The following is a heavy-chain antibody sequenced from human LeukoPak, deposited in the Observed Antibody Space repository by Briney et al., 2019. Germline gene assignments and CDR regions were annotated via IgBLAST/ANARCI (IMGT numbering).Heavy chain of an antibody. Sequence: SETLSLTCTVSGGSISSGDYYWSWIRQPPGKGLEWIGYIYYSGSTYYNPSLKSRVTISVDTSKNQFSPKLSSVTAADTAVYYCAREVVITSYYYYYGMDVWGQGTTVTVSS. V-gene: IGHV4-30-4*01. CDR2: IYYSGST. CDR1: GGSISSGDYY. J-gene: IGHJ6*02. D-gene: IGHD3-22*01. CDR3: AREVVITSYYYYYGMDV.